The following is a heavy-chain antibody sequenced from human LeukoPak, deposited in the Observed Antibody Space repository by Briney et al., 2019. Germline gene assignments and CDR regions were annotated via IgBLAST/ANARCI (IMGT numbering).Heavy chain of an antibody. CDR1: GFTFSSYG. V-gene: IGHV3-30*18. CDR2: ISYEGSTS. J-gene: IGHJ4*02. Sequence: GTSLRLSCAASGFTFSSYGMQWVRQAPGKGLEWVAVISYEGSTSYYADSVKGRFTISRDNSKNTLYLQMNGLRAEDTAVYYCAKEGFGNYYSAYFDYWGQGTLVTVSS. D-gene: IGHD1-26*01. CDR3: AKEGFGNYYSAYFDY.